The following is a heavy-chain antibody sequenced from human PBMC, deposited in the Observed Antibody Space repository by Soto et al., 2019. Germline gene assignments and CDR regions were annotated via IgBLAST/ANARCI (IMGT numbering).Heavy chain of an antibody. J-gene: IGHJ6*03. D-gene: IGHD3-10*01. CDR1: GFSLSTSGVG. V-gene: IGHV2-5*02. Sequence: SGPTLVNPTQTLTLTCTFSGFSLSTSGVGVGWIRQPPGKALEWLALIYWDDDKRYSPSLKSRLTITKDTSKNQVVLTMTNMDPVDTATYYCAHTAPYYGSGSRLYYMAVWGKGTTVTVSS. CDR2: IYWDDDK. CDR3: AHTAPYYGSGSRLYYMAV.